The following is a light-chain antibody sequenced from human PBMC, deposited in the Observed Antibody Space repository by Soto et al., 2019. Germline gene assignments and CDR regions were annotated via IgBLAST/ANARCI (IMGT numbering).Light chain of an antibody. CDR2: GAS. CDR1: QSVSNNY. Sequence: EIVLTQSPGTLSLSPGERATLACRASQSVSNNYLAWYQQKPGQAPRLLIYGASIRATGIPDRFSGSWSGTDFTLTISRLEPEDFAVYYCQHYGSSPPFTFGPGTTVDIK. V-gene: IGKV3-20*01. J-gene: IGKJ3*01. CDR3: QHYGSSPPFT.